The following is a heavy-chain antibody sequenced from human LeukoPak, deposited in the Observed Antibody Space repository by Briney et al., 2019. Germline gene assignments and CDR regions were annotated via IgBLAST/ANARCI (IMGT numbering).Heavy chain of an antibody. CDR3: ASDQDSLVRGVIGY. J-gene: IGHJ4*02. Sequence: ASVKVSCKASGYTFTSYGISWVRQAPGQGLEWMGWIGPYNGNTNYAQNLQGRVTMTTDTSTSTASMELGSLGSDDTAVYYCASDQDSLVRGVIGYWGQGTLVTVSS. CDR2: IGPYNGNT. V-gene: IGHV1-18*01. CDR1: GYTFTSYG. D-gene: IGHD3-10*01.